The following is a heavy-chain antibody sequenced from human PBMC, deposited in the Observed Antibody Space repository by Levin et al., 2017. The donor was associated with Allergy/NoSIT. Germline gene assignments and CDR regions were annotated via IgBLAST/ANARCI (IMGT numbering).Heavy chain of an antibody. J-gene: IGHJ6*03. CDR2: IDPSDSYT. Sequence: GGSLRLSCKGSGYSFTNYWISWVRQMPGKGLEWMGRIDPSDSYTNYTPSFQGHVTISADKSISTAHLQWSSLKASDTAMYYCARPNGYHMDGWGKGTTVTVSS. CDR1: GYSFTNYW. D-gene: IGHD1-1*01. V-gene: IGHV5-10-1*01. CDR3: ARPNGYHMDG.